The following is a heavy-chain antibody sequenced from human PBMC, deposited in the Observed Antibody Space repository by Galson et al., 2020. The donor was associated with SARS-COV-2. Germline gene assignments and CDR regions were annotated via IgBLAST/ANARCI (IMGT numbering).Heavy chain of an antibody. D-gene: IGHD2-15*01. V-gene: IGHV3-23*01. Sequence: GGSLRLSCAASGFKLIIYTMSWVRQAPGKGLEWVSDISVSGGSTYYADSVKGRFTISRDNSKNTLYLQMNSLTVDDTAVYYCVKGTAAPDYWGQGTLVTVSS. CDR3: VKGTAAPDY. CDR1: GFKLIIYT. CDR2: ISVSGGST. J-gene: IGHJ4*02.